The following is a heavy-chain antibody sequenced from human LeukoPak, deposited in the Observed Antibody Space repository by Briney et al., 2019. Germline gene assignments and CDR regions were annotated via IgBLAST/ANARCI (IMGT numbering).Heavy chain of an antibody. CDR2: ITTSSTYM. V-gene: IGHV3-21*01. CDR1: GFTFSAYN. CDR3: ARAGGWGYSSSSGYYFDY. Sequence: KTGGSLRLSCAASGFTFSAYNMNWVRRTPGKGLEWVSSITTSSTYMFYADSVRGRFTISRDNAENSLYLQMNSLRDEDTAVYYCARAGGWGYSSSSGYYFDYWGQGTLVTVSS. D-gene: IGHD6-6*01. J-gene: IGHJ4*02.